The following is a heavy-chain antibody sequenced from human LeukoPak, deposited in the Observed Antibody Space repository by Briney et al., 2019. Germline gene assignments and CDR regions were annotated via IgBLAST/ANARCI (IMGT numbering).Heavy chain of an antibody. CDR3: ARRAPGYQNIVVVTGQESWFDP. D-gene: IGHD2-21*02. J-gene: IGHJ5*02. V-gene: IGHV4-34*01. CDR1: GGSFSGYY. Sequence: PSETLSLTCAVYGGSFSGYYWSWIRQPPGKGLEWIGEVYHSGSTNYNPSLNSRVTISVDTSKNQFSLKLSSVTAADTAVYYCARRAPGYQNIVVVTGQESWFDPWGQGTLVTVSS. CDR2: VYHSGST.